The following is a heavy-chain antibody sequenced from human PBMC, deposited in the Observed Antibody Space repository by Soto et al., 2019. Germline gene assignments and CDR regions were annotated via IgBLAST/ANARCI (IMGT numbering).Heavy chain of an antibody. Sequence: QVQLVQSGAEVKKPGSSVKVSCKASGGTFSSYAISWLRQAPGQGLELMGGIIPIFGTANYAQKFKGRVTITADESTSTAYMELSSLRSEDTAVYYCAWTTRGYSYGDNWFDPWGQGTLVTVSS. D-gene: IGHD5-18*01. J-gene: IGHJ5*02. CDR2: IIPIFGTA. CDR3: AWTTRGYSYGDNWFDP. V-gene: IGHV1-69*12. CDR1: GGTFSSYA.